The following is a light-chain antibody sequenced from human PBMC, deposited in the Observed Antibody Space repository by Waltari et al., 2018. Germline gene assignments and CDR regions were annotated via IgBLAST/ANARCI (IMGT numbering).Light chain of an antibody. CDR2: RVS. CDR1: QSLVHSDGNTH. V-gene: IGKV2-30*02. Sequence: DVVMTQSPLSLPVTPGQAASISCKSSQSLVHSDGNTHVNWFQQRPGQSPRRLIYRVSNRDSGGPDRFSGSGSGTDFTLKISRVEAEDVGVYYCMQGTHWPYTFGQGTKLDIK. J-gene: IGKJ2*01. CDR3: MQGTHWPYT.